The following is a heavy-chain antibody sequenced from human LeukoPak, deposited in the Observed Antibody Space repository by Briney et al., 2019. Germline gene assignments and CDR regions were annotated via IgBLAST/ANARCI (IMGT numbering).Heavy chain of an antibody. Sequence: QAGGSLRLSCAASGFTFDDYAMHWVRQAPGKGLEWVSGISWNSGSIGYADSVKGRFTISRDNAKNSLYLQMNSLRAEDTALYYCAKADWNDRAFDIWGQGTMVTVSS. J-gene: IGHJ3*02. V-gene: IGHV3-9*01. D-gene: IGHD1-1*01. CDR2: ISWNSGSI. CDR3: AKADWNDRAFDI. CDR1: GFTFDDYA.